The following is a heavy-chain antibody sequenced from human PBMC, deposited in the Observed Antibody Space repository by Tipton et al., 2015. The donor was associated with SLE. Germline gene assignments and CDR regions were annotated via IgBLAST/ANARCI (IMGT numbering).Heavy chain of an antibody. V-gene: IGHV4-34*01. CDR3: ALQRGVGSGSYGYYYYYGMDV. Sequence: TLSLTCAVYGGSFSGYYWSWIRQPPGKGLEWIGEINHSGSTNYNPSLKSRVTISVDTSKNQFSLKLSSVTAADTAVYYCALQRGVGSGSYGYYYYYGMDVWGQGTMVTVSS. J-gene: IGHJ6*02. CDR2: INHSGST. CDR1: GGSFSGYY. D-gene: IGHD3-10*01.